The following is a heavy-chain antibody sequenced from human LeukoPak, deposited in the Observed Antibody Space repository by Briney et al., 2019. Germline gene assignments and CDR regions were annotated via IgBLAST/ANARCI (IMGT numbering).Heavy chain of an antibody. V-gene: IGHV4-59*08. CDR1: GDSISGYY. J-gene: IGHJ4*02. CDR2: IHSSGST. D-gene: IGHD6-19*01. Sequence: SETLSLTCTVSGDSISGYYWSWIRQPPGKGLECIGIIHSSGSTNHNPSLKSRVTISVDTSKNQFSLKLSSVTAADTAVYYCARVGSTSGWYFDYWGQGTLVTVSS. CDR3: ARVGSTSGWYFDY.